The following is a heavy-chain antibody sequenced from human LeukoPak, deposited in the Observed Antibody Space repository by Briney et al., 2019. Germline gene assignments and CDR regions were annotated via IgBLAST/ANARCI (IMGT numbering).Heavy chain of an antibody. CDR2: IYHSGST. V-gene: IGHV4-38-2*02. CDR3: ARERYYGSGSYSPEGWFDP. D-gene: IGHD3-10*01. J-gene: IGHJ5*02. Sequence: SETLSLTCTVSGYSISSGYYWGWIRQPPGKGLEWIGSIYHSGSTYYNPSLKSRVTISVDTSKNQFSLKLSSVTAADTAVYYCARERYYGSGSYSPEGWFDPWGQGTLVTVSS. CDR1: GYSISSGYY.